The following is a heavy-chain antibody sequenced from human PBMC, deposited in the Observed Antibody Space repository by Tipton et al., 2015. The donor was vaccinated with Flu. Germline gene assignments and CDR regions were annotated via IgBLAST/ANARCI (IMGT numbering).Heavy chain of an antibody. J-gene: IGHJ4*02. CDR3: ARDPGLYSSSWYELKSYFDY. Sequence: SLRLSCAASGFTFSSYSMNWVRQAPGKGLEWVSSISSSSSYIYYADSVKGRFTISRDNAKNSLYLQMNSLRAEDTAVYYCARDPGLYSSSWYELKSYFDYWGQGTLVTVSS. V-gene: IGHV3-21*01. CDR2: ISSSSSYI. D-gene: IGHD6-13*01. CDR1: GFTFSSYS.